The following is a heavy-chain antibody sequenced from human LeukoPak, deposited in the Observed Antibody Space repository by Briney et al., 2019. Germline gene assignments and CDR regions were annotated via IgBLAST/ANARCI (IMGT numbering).Heavy chain of an antibody. CDR1: GGSISSYY. V-gene: IGHV4-59*01. Sequence: SETLSLTCTVSGGSISSYYWSWIRQPPGKGLEWIGYIYYSGSTNYNPSLKSRVTISVDTSKNRFSLKLSSVTAADTAVYYCARDRGYSYGSDAFDIWGQGTMVTVSS. CDR2: IYYSGST. CDR3: ARDRGYSYGSDAFDI. D-gene: IGHD5-18*01. J-gene: IGHJ3*02.